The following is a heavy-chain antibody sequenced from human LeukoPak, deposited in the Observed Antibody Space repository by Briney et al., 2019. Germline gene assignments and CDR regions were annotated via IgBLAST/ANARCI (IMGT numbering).Heavy chain of an antibody. CDR2: MNSNGGNT. D-gene: IGHD4-17*01. J-gene: IGHJ5*02. Sequence: ASVKVSCKASGYSFTSYDINWVRQATGQGLEWMGWMNSNGGNTGYAQKFQGRVTFTRNTSISTAYMELSSLRSEDTAVYYCARVHDYGDYGNWFDPWGQGTLVTVSS. CDR1: GYSFTSYD. CDR3: ARVHDYGDYGNWFDP. V-gene: IGHV1-8*03.